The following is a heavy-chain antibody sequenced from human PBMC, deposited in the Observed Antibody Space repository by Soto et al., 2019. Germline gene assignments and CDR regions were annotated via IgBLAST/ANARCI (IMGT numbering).Heavy chain of an antibody. V-gene: IGHV3-30*14. Sequence: SCKASGYTFTNYGISWVRQAPGKGLEWVAVISYDGSYKNYADSVKGRFIISRDDSKNTLFLQMNSLRAEDTAVYYCATAKLLLPWLFDYWGQGTLVTVSS. CDR3: ATAKLLLPWLFDY. D-gene: IGHD2-15*01. CDR1: GYTFTNYG. J-gene: IGHJ4*02. CDR2: ISYDGSYK.